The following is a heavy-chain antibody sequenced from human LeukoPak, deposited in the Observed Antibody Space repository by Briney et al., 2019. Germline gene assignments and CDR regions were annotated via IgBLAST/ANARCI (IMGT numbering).Heavy chain of an antibody. CDR2: IYSGGST. D-gene: IGHD3-22*01. CDR1: GFTVSSNY. V-gene: IGHV3-66*01. Sequence: GGSLRLSCAASGFTVSSNYMSWVRQAPGKGLEWVSVIYSGGSTYYADSVKGRFTISRDNSKNTLYLQMNSLRAEDTAVYYCARRKYDSRGYYLYFDYWGQGTLVTVSS. J-gene: IGHJ4*02. CDR3: ARRKYDSRGYYLYFDY.